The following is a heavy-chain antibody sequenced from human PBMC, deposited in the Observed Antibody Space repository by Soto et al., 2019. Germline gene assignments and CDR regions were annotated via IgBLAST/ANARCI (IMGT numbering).Heavy chain of an antibody. CDR2: ISYDGSNK. D-gene: IGHD6-6*01. Sequence: GSLRLACSASGFTFSSYGMHWVRQAPGKGLEWVAVISYDGSNKYYADSVKGRFTISRDNSKNTLYLQMNSLRAEDTAVYYCAKGEYRSSSLDYWGQGTLVTVSS. V-gene: IGHV3-30*18. CDR3: AKGEYRSSSLDY. J-gene: IGHJ4*02. CDR1: GFTFSSYG.